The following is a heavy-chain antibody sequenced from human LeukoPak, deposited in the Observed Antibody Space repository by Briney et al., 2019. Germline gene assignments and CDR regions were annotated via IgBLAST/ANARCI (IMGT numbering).Heavy chain of an antibody. CDR3: AREAAMVRGAETVDY. Sequence: GSLRLSCAASGFTFSTYWMHWVRQAPGKGLVWVSRINSDGSSTTYADSVKGRFTISRDNAKNTLYLQMNSLRAEDTAVYYCAREAAMVRGAETVDYWGQGTLVTVSS. J-gene: IGHJ4*02. D-gene: IGHD3-10*01. CDR2: INSDGSST. V-gene: IGHV3-74*01. CDR1: GFTFSTYW.